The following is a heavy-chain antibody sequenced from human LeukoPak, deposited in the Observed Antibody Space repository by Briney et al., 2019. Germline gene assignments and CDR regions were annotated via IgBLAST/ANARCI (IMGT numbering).Heavy chain of an antibody. CDR1: GFTFSSYS. CDR2: ISSSSSTI. V-gene: IGHV3-48*04. J-gene: IGHJ4*02. Sequence: QPGGSLRLSCAASGFTFSSYSMNWVRQAPGKGLKWVSYISSSSSTIYYADSVKGRFTISRENSKTSLYLQMNSLRAEDTALYYCAKDGSGSYWSPDYWGQGTLVTVSS. D-gene: IGHD3-10*01. CDR3: AKDGSGSYWSPDY.